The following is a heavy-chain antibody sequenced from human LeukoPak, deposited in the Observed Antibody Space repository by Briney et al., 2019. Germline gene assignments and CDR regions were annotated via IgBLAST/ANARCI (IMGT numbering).Heavy chain of an antibody. CDR2: FYTSGTP. V-gene: IGHV4-61*02. D-gene: IGHD2-21*01. J-gene: IGHJ4*02. Sequence: SQTLSLTCTVSGGSISRGSYHWSWIRQPAGKGLEWIGRFYTSGTPIYNPSLKSRVTILVDTSRNQFSLKLTSVTAADTAVYYCARGGIPDYWGQGILVTVSS. CDR3: ARGGIPDY. CDR1: GGSISRGSYH.